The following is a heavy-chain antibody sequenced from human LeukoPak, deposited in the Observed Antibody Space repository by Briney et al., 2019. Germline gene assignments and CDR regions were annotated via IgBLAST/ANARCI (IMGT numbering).Heavy chain of an antibody. V-gene: IGHV4-59*01. CDR2: IYYSGST. CDR3: ARDPGSYQNYYYYGMDV. CDR1: GGSISSYY. Sequence: SETLSLTCTVSGGSISSYYWSWIRQPPGKGLEWIGYIYYSGSTNYNPSLKSRVTISVDTSKNQFSLKLSSVTAADTAVYYCARDPGSYQNYYYYGMDVWGQGTTVTVSS. D-gene: IGHD1-26*01. J-gene: IGHJ6*02.